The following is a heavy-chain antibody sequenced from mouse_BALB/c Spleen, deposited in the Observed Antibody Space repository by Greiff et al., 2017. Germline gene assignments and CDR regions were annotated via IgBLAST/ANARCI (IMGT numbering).Heavy chain of an antibody. V-gene: IGHV7-3*02. J-gene: IGHJ2*01. CDR1: GFTFTDYY. CDR3: ARDGAYYFDY. Sequence: EVKLMESGGGLVQPGGSLRLSCATSGFTFTDYYMSWVRQPPGKALEWLGFIRNKANGYTTEYSASVKGRFTISRDNSQSILYLQMNTLRAEDSATYYCARDGAYYFDYWGQGTTLTVSS. CDR2: IRNKANGYTT.